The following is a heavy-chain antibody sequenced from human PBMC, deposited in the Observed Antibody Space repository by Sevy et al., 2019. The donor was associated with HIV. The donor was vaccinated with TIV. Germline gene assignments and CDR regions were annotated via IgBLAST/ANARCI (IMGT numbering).Heavy chain of an antibody. J-gene: IGHJ4*02. CDR1: GFTFSSYA. D-gene: IGHD1-26*01. Sequence: GGSLRLSCAASGFTFSSYAMHWVRQAPGKGLEWVAVISYDGSNKYYADSVKGRFTISRDNSKNTLYLQMNSLRAEDTAVYYCARAWEGRGAGHGMFDYWGQRTLVTVSS. V-gene: IGHV3-30-3*01. CDR2: ISYDGSNK. CDR3: ARAWEGRGAGHGMFDY.